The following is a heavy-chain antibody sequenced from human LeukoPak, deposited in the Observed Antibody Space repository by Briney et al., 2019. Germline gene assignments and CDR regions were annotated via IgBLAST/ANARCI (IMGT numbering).Heavy chain of an antibody. V-gene: IGHV4-34*01. CDR3: ARGSGIAATASRFGMDV. D-gene: IGHD6-13*01. J-gene: IGHJ6*02. Sequence: PSDTLSLTCAVYGRPFNNYYWSWIRQPPGRGLEWIGEINKRGTTNYNPSCMSRVTISVDTSKSQFSLILTSVSVAVAAMYYCARGSGIAATASRFGMDVWGQGTAVTVSS. CDR1: GRPFNNYY. CDR2: INKRGTT.